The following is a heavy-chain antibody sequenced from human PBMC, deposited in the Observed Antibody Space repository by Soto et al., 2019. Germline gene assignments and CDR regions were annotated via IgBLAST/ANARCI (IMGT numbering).Heavy chain of an antibody. J-gene: IGHJ4*02. CDR3: EVTTGY. CDR1: GYTFTDYD. D-gene: IGHD2-21*02. Sequence: QVQVVQSRAEVKKPGASVKVSCKTSGYTFTDYDINWIRQAPGQGLERMGWVSPDSGNAGYAPQFQGRVSMTSDTSISTVYMELSSLRAEDTAVYFCEVTTGYWGQGPMVTVSS. V-gene: IGHV1-8*01. CDR2: VSPDSGNA.